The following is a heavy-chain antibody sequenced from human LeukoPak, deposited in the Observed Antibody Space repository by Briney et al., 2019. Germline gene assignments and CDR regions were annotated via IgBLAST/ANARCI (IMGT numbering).Heavy chain of an antibody. J-gene: IGHJ4*02. CDR1: GGSFSGYY. V-gene: IGHV4-34*01. CDR2: INHSGST. Sequence: SETLSLTCAVDGGSFSGYYWSWIRQPPGKGLEWIGEINHSGSTNYNPSLKSRVTISVDTSKNQFSLKLSSVTAADTAVYYCARLNCSGGSCNARFEYWGQGNLVTVSS. CDR3: ARLNCSGGSCNARFEY. D-gene: IGHD2-15*01.